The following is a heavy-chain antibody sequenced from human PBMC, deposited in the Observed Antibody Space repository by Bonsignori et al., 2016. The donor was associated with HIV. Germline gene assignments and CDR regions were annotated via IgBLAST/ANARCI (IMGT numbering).Heavy chain of an antibody. Sequence: GGSLRLSCAASGFTFSSYWMNWVRQAPGKGLEWVANIKQNGSEKYYVDSVKGRFTISRDNAKNSLYLQMNSLRAEDTAVYYCASSGYYGSGTYDYWGQGTLVTVSS. J-gene: IGHJ4*02. D-gene: IGHD3-10*01. V-gene: IGHV3-7*01. CDR1: GFTFSSYW. CDR2: IKQNGSEK. CDR3: ASSGYYGSGTYDY.